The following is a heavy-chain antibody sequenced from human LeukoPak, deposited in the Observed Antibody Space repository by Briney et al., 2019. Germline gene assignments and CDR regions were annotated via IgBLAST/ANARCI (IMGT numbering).Heavy chain of an antibody. Sequence: SETLSLTCTVSGYSISSGYYWGWIRQPPGKGLEWIGSIYHSGSTYYNPSLKSRVTISVDTSKNQFSLKLSSVTAADTAVYYCASPGSGWRYYFDYWSQGTLVTASS. D-gene: IGHD6-19*01. V-gene: IGHV4-38-2*02. CDR2: IYHSGST. CDR1: GYSISSGYY. CDR3: ASPGSGWRYYFDY. J-gene: IGHJ4*02.